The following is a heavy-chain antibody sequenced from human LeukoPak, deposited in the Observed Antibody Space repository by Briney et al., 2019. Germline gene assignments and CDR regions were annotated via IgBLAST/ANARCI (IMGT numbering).Heavy chain of an antibody. J-gene: IGHJ4*02. CDR2: IDERGRNA. V-gene: IGHV3-74*03. Sequence: GSLRLSCAASGFTFSNHWMHWVRQAPGKGLVWVSRIDERGRNAMYADSVKGRFSISRDNAKNTVNLQMNSLRGEDTGVYYCIRDEALWRLDYWGQGTLVTVSS. CDR1: GFTFSNHW. CDR3: IRDEALWRLDY. D-gene: IGHD2-21*01.